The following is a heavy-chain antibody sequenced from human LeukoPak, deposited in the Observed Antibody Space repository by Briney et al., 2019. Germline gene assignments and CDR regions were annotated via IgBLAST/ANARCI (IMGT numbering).Heavy chain of an antibody. CDR2: IIPIFGTA. Sequence: GGSLRLSCAASGFTFSSYAISWVRQAPGQGLEWMGGIIPIFGTANYAQKFQGRVTITADKSTSTAYMELSSLRSEDTAVFYCARDIEACGGGCLGAFDIWGQGTMVTVSS. CDR1: GFTFSSYA. V-gene: IGHV1-69*06. CDR3: ARDIEACGGGCLGAFDI. D-gene: IGHD2-21*02. J-gene: IGHJ3*02.